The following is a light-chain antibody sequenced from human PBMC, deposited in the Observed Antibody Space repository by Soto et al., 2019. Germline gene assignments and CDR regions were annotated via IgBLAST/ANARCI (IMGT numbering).Light chain of an antibody. CDR2: DAS. CDR1: QSVSSN. V-gene: IGKV3-15*01. Sequence: EIVMTQSPATLSASPGERATLSCRASQSVSSNLAWYQQKVGQAPRLLIYDASTRATGIPGRFSGSGSGTDFPLTSSRLQAEDVAVYYCQQYSNSPETFGQGTKVEIK. J-gene: IGKJ1*01. CDR3: QQYSNSPET.